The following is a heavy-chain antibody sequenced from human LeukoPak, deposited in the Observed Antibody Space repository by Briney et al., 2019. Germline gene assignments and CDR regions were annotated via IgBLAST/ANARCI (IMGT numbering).Heavy chain of an antibody. Sequence: SETLSLTCVVSDYSISSGYYWGWIRQPPGKGLEWIGSFSHSASIYYNPSLKSRVSISVDTSKDQFSLRLSSVTAADTAIDYCAIWSGVAAASRDYYYHNYMDVWGKGTTVTVSS. D-gene: IGHD6-13*01. V-gene: IGHV4-38-2*01. CDR1: DYSISSGYY. CDR3: AIWSGVAAASRDYYYHNYMDV. J-gene: IGHJ6*03. CDR2: FSHSASI.